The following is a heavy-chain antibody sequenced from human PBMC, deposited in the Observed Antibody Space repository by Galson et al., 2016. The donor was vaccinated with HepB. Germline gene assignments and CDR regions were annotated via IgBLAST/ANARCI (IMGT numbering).Heavy chain of an antibody. CDR1: GFSFSTYA. CDR3: VREDCSSTSCYRRYVDP. CDR2: ISDDGSKK. J-gene: IGHJ5*02. V-gene: IGHV3-30-3*01. Sequence: SLRLSCAASGFSFSTYAMHWVRQAPGKGLEWVALISDDGSKKNDADSVKGRFTISRDNSKNTLYLQMNSLRADDTAVYYCVREDCSSTSCYRRYVDPWGQGTLVTVSS. D-gene: IGHD2-2*01.